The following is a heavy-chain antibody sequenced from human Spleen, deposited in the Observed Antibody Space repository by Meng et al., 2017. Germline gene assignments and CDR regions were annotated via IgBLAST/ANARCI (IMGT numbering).Heavy chain of an antibody. CDR2: IRQDGSEK. CDR3: ASGRDTRWFGESSLSRSNETEY. V-gene: IGHV3-7*01. CDR1: GFTFSSHW. J-gene: IGHJ4*02. D-gene: IGHD3-10*01. Sequence: GGSLRLSCAASGFTFSSHWMSWVRQAPGKGLEWVANIRQDGSEKYYVDSVKGRFTISRDNAKNSLYLQMNGLRAEDTAVYHCASGRDTRWFGESSLSRSNETEYWGQGTLVTVSS.